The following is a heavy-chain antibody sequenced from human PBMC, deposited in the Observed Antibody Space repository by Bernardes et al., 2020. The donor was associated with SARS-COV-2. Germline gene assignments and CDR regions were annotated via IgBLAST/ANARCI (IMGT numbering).Heavy chain of an antibody. CDR3: AREDYSGYDSGYFDY. CDR1: SGSISSYY. D-gene: IGHD5-12*01. CDR2: IYYTGST. J-gene: IGHJ4*02. Sequence: SETLSLTCTVSSGSISSYYWSWIRQPPGKGLEWLGYIYYTGSTTYNPSLQSRVTMSVDTSKNQLSLRLTSVTAADTAVYYCAREDYSGYDSGYFDYWGQGTLVTVSS. V-gene: IGHV4-59*08.